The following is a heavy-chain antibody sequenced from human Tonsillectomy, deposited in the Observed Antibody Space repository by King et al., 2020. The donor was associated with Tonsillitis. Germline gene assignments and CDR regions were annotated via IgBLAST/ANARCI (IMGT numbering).Heavy chain of an antibody. CDR2: IYYSGST. CDR1: GGSISSSSYY. Sequence: QLQESGPGLVKPSETLSLTCTVSGGSISSSSYYWGWIRQPPGKGLEWIGSIYYSGSTYYNPSLKSRVTISVDTSKNQFSLKLSSVTAAYTAVYYCARHRYKFYYDSSGYYDWFDPWGQGTLVTVSS. V-gene: IGHV4-39*01. J-gene: IGHJ5*02. D-gene: IGHD3-22*01. CDR3: ARHRYKFYYDSSGYYDWFDP.